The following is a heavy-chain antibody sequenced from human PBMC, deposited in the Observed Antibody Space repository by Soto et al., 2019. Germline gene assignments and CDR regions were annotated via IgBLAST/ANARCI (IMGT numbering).Heavy chain of an antibody. D-gene: IGHD1-26*01. CDR3: GTKAWEDYYYGMDV. CDR1: GGTFSSYA. Sequence: GASVKVSCKASGGTFSSYAISWVRQAPGQGLEWMGGIIPIFGTANYAQKFQGRVTITADESTSTAYMGLSSLRSEDTAVYYCGTKAWEDYYYGMDVWGQGTTVTVSS. V-gene: IGHV1-69*13. CDR2: IIPIFGTA. J-gene: IGHJ6*02.